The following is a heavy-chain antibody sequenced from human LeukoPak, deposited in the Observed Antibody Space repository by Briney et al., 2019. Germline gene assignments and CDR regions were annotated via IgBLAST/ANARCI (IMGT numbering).Heavy chain of an antibody. D-gene: IGHD6-13*01. CDR3: AKGIAAAGTRDKNYYYYGMDV. J-gene: IGHJ6*02. V-gene: IGHV1-2*02. CDR1: GYTFTGYY. Sequence: ASVKVSCKASGYTFTGYYMHWVRQAPGQGLEWMGWINPNSGGTNYAQKFQGRVTTTRDTSISTAYMELSRLRSDDTAVYYCAKGIAAAGTRDKNYYYYGMDVWGQGTTVTVSS. CDR2: INPNSGGT.